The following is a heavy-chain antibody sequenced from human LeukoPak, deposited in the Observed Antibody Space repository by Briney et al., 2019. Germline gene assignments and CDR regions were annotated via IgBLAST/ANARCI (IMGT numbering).Heavy chain of an antibody. D-gene: IGHD2/OR15-2a*01. CDR3: ARNNRPHVDAFDI. CDR1: GYTFIGYY. Sequence: ASLKVSCKASGYTFIGYYMHWVRQAPGQGLEWMGWINPNSGGTNYAQKFRGRVIMTRDTSISTAYMELSRLTSDDTAVYYCARNNRPHVDAFDIWGQGTMVTVSS. CDR2: INPNSGGT. J-gene: IGHJ3*02. V-gene: IGHV1-2*02.